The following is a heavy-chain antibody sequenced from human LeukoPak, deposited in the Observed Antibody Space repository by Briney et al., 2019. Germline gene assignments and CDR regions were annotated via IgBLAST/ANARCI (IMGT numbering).Heavy chain of an antibody. D-gene: IGHD2-15*01. J-gene: IGHJ4*02. CDR3: ARRHGRCSDGSCYYADY. CDR1: GYIFTGYY. V-gene: IGHV1-8*02. Sequence: ASVKVSCKAFGYIFTGYYMHWVRQATGQGLEWMGWMNPNSGNTGYAQKFQGRVTMTRNSSITSAYMELSSLRSEDTAVYYCARRHGRCSDGSCYYADYWGQGTLVTVSS. CDR2: MNPNSGNT.